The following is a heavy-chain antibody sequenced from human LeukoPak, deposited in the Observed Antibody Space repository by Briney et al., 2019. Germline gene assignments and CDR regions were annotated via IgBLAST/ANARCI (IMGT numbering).Heavy chain of an antibody. Sequence: GGSLRLSCTASGFTFSNSWMGWVRQAPGKGLEWVANIKEDESEKYLADSVKGRFTFSTDNAKNSLYLHMNSRRAEDTAVYYCARIGGVWYFDLWGRGTLVTVSS. CDR3: ARIGGVWYFDL. CDR2: IKEDESEK. D-gene: IGHD4-23*01. CDR1: GFTFSNSW. J-gene: IGHJ2*01. V-gene: IGHV3-7*01.